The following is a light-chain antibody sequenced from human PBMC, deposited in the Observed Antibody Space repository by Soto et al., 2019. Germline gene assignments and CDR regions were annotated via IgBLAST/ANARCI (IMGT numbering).Light chain of an antibody. V-gene: IGLV2-14*01. J-gene: IGLJ1*01. CDR2: EVS. Sequence: QSALTQPASVSGSPGQSITISCTGTSSDVCGYNYVSWYQQHPGKAPKLMIYEVSNRPSGVSNRFSGSKSGNTASLTISGLQAEDEADYYCSSYTSSSTLNRVFGTGTKVTVL. CDR1: SSDVCGYNY. CDR3: SSYTSSSTLNRV.